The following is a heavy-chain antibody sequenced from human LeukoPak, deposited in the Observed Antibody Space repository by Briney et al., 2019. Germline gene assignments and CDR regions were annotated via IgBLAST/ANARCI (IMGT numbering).Heavy chain of an antibody. CDR2: ISWNSGSI. J-gene: IGHJ3*02. Sequence: SGGSLRLSCAASGFTFDDYAMHWVRQAPGKGLEWVSGISWNSGSIGYADSVKGRFTISRDNAKNSLYLQMNSLRAEDTALYYCAKDADSSGSYYKPCAFDIWGQGTMVTVSS. V-gene: IGHV3-9*01. D-gene: IGHD3-22*01. CDR3: AKDADSSGSYYKPCAFDI. CDR1: GFTFDDYA.